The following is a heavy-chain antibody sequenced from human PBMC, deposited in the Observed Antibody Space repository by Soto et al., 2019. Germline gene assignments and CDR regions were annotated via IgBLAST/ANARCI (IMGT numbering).Heavy chain of an antibody. CDR3: AKGRSITMVRGVMGDYFDY. CDR1: GFTFSSYA. J-gene: IGHJ4*02. D-gene: IGHD3-10*01. Sequence: GGSLRLSCAASGFTFSSYAMSWVRQAPGKGLEWVSAISGSGGSTYYADSVKGRFTISRDTSKNTLYLQMNSLRAEDTAVYYCAKGRSITMVRGVMGDYFDYWGQGTLVTV. CDR2: ISGSGGST. V-gene: IGHV3-23*01.